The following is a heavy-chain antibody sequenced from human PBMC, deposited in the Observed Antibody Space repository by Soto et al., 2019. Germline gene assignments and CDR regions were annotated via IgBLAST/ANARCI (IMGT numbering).Heavy chain of an antibody. CDR3: AREGAYYDFWSGYGSYYYYMDV. D-gene: IGHD3-3*01. V-gene: IGHV3-11*01. Sequence: GGSLRLSCAASGFTFSDYYMSWIRQAPGKGLEWVSYISSSGSTIYYADSVKGRFTISRDNAKNSLYLQMNSLRAEDTAVYYCAREGAYYDFWSGYGSYYYYMDVWGKGTTVTVSS. J-gene: IGHJ6*03. CDR2: ISSSGSTI. CDR1: GFTFSDYY.